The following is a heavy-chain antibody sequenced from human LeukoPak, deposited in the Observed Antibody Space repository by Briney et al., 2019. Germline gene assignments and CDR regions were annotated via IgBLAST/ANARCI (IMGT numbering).Heavy chain of an antibody. CDR2: IYYSGCT. CDR1: GGSISSRSYY. J-gene: IGHJ4*02. V-gene: IGHV4-39*01. D-gene: IGHD3-10*01. Sequence: SETLSLTCTVSGGSISSRSYYWGWIRQPPGKGLEWIGSIYYSGCTYYNPSIKSRVTISVDTSKNQFSLKLSSVTAADTAVYYCASHPTIWYYYGSGAYDFDYWGQGTLVTVSS. CDR3: ASHPTIWYYYGSGAYDFDY.